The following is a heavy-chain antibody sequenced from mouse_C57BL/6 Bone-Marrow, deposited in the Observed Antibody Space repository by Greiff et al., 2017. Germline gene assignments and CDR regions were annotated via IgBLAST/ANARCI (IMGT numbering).Heavy chain of an antibody. CDR3: ARDGSSFWYFDV. V-gene: IGHV1-55*01. CDR2: IYPGSGST. J-gene: IGHJ1*03. D-gene: IGHD1-1*01. Sequence: VKQRPGQGLEWIGDIYPGSGSTNYNEKFKSKATLTVDTSSSTAYMQLSSLTSEDSAVYYCARDGSSFWYFDVWGTGTTVTVSS.